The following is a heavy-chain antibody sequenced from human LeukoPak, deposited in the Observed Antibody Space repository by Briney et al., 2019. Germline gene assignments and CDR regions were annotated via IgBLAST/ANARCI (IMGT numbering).Heavy chain of an antibody. J-gene: IGHJ4*02. CDR2: ISSSGDST. V-gene: IGHV3-64D*09. Sequence: GGSLRLSCSASGFTFSSYAMHWVRQAPGKGLEYVSAISSSGDSTYYADSVKGRFTISRDNSKNTLYLQMSSLRAEDTAVYYCVKGRCSGSSCYGGDYWGQGTLVTVSS. CDR1: GFTFSSYA. D-gene: IGHD2-2*01. CDR3: VKGRCSGSSCYGGDY.